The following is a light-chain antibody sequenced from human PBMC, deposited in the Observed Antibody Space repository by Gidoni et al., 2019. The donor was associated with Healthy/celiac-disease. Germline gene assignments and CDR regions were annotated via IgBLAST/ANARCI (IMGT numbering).Light chain of an antibody. Sequence: QSVLTQPPSASGTPGQRVTISCSGSSSNIGSNTVNWYQQLPGTAPKLLIYSNNQRPSGVPDLFSGSKSGTSASLAISGLQSEDEADYYCAAWDDSLNAGVFGGGTKLTVL. V-gene: IGLV1-44*01. CDR3: AAWDDSLNAGV. CDR2: SNN. J-gene: IGLJ2*01. CDR1: SSNIGSNT.